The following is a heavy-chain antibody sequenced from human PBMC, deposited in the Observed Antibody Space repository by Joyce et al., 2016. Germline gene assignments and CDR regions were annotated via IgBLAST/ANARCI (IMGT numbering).Heavy chain of an antibody. Sequence: EVQLVQSGAEVKKPGESLKISCKGSGYSFTSNWIDWVRQMPGKGLEWRGIIYPGDSDTRYSPSFQGQVTISVDKSISTAYLQWSSLKASDTAMYYCARSTLPGYCSSTSCYMRYYFDYWGQGTLVTVSS. J-gene: IGHJ4*02. CDR2: IYPGDSDT. CDR3: ARSTLPGYCSSTSCYMRYYFDY. CDR1: GYSFTSNW. V-gene: IGHV5-51*01. D-gene: IGHD2-2*02.